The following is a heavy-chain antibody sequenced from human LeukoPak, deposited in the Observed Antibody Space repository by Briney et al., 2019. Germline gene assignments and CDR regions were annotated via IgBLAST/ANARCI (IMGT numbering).Heavy chain of an antibody. CDR1: RDTFTSYD. J-gene: IGHJ4*02. V-gene: IGHV1-8*01. CDR2: INPMSGET. CDR3: ARGRYCSSTSCYTHDY. D-gene: IGHD2-2*02. Sequence: GASVKVSCKASRDTFTSYDIIWVRQATGQGLEWMGWINPMSGETGYAQEFQGRVTLTRSTSTSTVYMELSSLRSEDTAVYYCARGRYCSSTSCYTHDYWGQGTLVTVSS.